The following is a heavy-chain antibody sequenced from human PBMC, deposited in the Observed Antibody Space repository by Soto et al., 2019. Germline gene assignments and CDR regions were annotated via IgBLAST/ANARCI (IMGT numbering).Heavy chain of an antibody. J-gene: IGHJ5*02. CDR3: ERDSSPDYGDYEVWFEP. V-gene: IGHV3-21*01. CDR2: ISSSSSYI. Sequence: EVQLVESGGGLVKPGGSLRLSCAASGFTFSSYSMNWVRQAPGKGLEWVSSISSSSSYIYYADSVTGRFTIFRDNATNSLSLQMNSLRAEDTAVYYCERDSSPDYGDYEVWFEPWGQGTLVTVSS. D-gene: IGHD4-17*01. CDR1: GFTFSSYS.